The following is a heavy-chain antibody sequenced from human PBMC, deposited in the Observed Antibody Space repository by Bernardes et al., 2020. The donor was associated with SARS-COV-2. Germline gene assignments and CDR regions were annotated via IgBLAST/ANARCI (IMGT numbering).Heavy chain of an antibody. CDR1: NDSIPNYY. J-gene: IGHJ4*02. Sequence: LSLTCTVSNDSIPNYYWSWIRQPPGKGLEWIAYMYHTGSTHYNPSLKSRVTTSVETSKNQFSLKLSSVTAVDTAVYYCAREFPRSGWPLFDSWGQGALVTVSS. CDR2: MYHTGST. D-gene: IGHD6-19*01. CDR3: AREFPRSGWPLFDS. V-gene: IGHV4-59*01.